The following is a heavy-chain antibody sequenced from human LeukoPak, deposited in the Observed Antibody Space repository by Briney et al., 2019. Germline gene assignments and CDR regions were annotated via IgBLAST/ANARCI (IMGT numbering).Heavy chain of an antibody. Sequence: GASVKVSCKASGYTFTGYYMHWVRQAPGQGLEWMGWINPNSGGTNYAQKFQGRVTMTRDTSISTAYMELSSLRSEDTAVYYCAGGEWEPYSPFDYWGQGTLVTVSS. CDR3: AGGEWEPYSPFDY. CDR1: GYTFTGYY. V-gene: IGHV1-2*02. D-gene: IGHD1-26*01. CDR2: INPNSGGT. J-gene: IGHJ4*02.